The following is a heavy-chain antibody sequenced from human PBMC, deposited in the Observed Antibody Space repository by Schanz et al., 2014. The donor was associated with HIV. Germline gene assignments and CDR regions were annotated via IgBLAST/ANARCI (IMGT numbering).Heavy chain of an antibody. CDR2: ISESGGRT. Sequence: EEHLLESGGDLLQPGGSLRLSCTTSGFIFSDHFMGWVRQAPGKGLEWVSSISESGGRTYYADSVNGRFTISRDNSKNTLYLQMTTLRIDDTAVYYCAKPEYDSRGSSQSHFDYWGQGTLVTVSS. D-gene: IGHD3-22*01. J-gene: IGHJ4*02. CDR3: AKPEYDSRGSSQSHFDY. CDR1: GFIFSDHF. V-gene: IGHV3-23*01.